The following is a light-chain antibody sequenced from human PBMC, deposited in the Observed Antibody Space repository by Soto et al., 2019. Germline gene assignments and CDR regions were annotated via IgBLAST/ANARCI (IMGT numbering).Light chain of an antibody. CDR2: DAS. CDR3: QQFSSYPLT. Sequence: EFVLTQSPGTLSLSPGERATLSCSASQTVRNNYLAWYQQKPGQAPRLLIYDASSRATGIPDRFSGGGSGTDFTLTISRLEPEDFAVYYCQQFSSYPLTFGGRTKVDIK. V-gene: IGKV3-20*01. J-gene: IGKJ4*01. CDR1: QTVRNNY.